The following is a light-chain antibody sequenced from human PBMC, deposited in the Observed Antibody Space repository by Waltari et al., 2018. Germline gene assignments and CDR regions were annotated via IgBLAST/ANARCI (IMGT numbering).Light chain of an antibody. V-gene: IGLV2-11*01. CDR2: DVT. CDR3: CSYAARYTFV. Sequence: QSALTQPRSVSGSPGQSVTISCTGTSSDVGGYNYVPWYQQHPGKAPKLIIYDVTKRPSGVPDRLSGSKSGNTASLTISGLQAEDEADYYCCSYAARYTFVFGTGTKVTVL. J-gene: IGLJ1*01. CDR1: SSDVGGYNY.